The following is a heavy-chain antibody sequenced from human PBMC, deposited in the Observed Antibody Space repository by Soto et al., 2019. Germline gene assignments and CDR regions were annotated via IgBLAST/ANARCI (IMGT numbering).Heavy chain of an antibody. CDR3: ARGRKIVLMVYADQESKNWFDP. J-gene: IGHJ5*02. V-gene: IGHV4-39*01. CDR1: GGSISSSSYY. Sequence: SETLSLTCTVSGGSISSSSYYWGWIRQPPGKGLEWIGSIYYSGSTYYNPSLKSRVTISVDTSKNQFSLKLSSVTAADTAVYYCARGRKIVLMVYADQESKNWFDPWGQGTLVTVSS. CDR2: IYYSGST. D-gene: IGHD2-8*01.